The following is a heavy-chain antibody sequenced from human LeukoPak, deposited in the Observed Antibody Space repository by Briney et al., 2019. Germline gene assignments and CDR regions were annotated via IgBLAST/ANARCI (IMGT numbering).Heavy chain of an antibody. D-gene: IGHD2-15*01. CDR3: ARASPHCSGGSCYPTYYYYMDV. J-gene: IGHJ6*03. CDR2: ISSSSSSI. Sequence: GGSLRLSCAASGFTFSSYSMNWVRQAPGKGLEGVSPISSSSSSIYYADSVKGRFTISRDNAKNSLYLQMNSLRAEDTAVYYCARASPHCSGGSCYPTYYYYMDVWGKGTTVTVSS. CDR1: GFTFSSYS. V-gene: IGHV3-21*01.